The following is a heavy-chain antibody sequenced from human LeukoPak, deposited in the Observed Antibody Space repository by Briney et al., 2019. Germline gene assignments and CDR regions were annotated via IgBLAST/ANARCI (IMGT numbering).Heavy chain of an antibody. CDR2: IIPIFGTA. D-gene: IGHD5-12*01. CDR3: AGSGYDSFGAFDI. J-gene: IGHJ3*02. V-gene: IGHV1-69*05. Sequence: SVKVSCKASGGTFSSYAISWVRQAPGQGLEWMGRIIPIFGTANYAQKFQGRVTITTDESTSTAYMELSSLRSEDTAVYHCAGSGYDSFGAFDIWGQGTMVTVSS. CDR1: GGTFSSYA.